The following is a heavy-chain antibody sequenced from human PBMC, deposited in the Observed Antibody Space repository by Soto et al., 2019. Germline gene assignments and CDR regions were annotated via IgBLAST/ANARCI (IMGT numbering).Heavy chain of an antibody. D-gene: IGHD3-3*01. V-gene: IGHV3-30-3*01. CDR2: ISYDGSNK. CDR1: GFTFSIYA. Sequence: GGSLRLSCAASGFTFSIYAMQWVRQAPGKGLEWVAVISYDGSNKYYADSVKGRFTISRDNSKNTLYLQMNSLRAEGTAVYYCARDNRITIFGVVTPPGYWGQGTLVTVSS. CDR3: ARDNRITIFGVVTPPGY. J-gene: IGHJ4*02.